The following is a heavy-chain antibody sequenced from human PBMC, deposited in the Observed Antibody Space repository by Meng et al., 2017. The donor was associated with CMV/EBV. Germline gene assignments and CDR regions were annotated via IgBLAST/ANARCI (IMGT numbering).Heavy chain of an antibody. Sequence: GESLEISCAASGFTFSSYEMNWVRQAPGKGLEWVSYISSSGSTIYYADSVKGRFTISRDNAKNSLYLQMNSLRAEDTAVYYCARDPSSSSWYPVDAFDIWGQGTMVTVSS. CDR3: ARDPSSSSWYPVDAFDI. J-gene: IGHJ3*02. CDR1: GFTFSSYE. CDR2: ISSSGSTI. V-gene: IGHV3-48*03. D-gene: IGHD6-13*01.